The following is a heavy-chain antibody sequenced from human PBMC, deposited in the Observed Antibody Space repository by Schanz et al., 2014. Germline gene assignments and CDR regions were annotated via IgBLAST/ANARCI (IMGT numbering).Heavy chain of an antibody. J-gene: IGHJ4*02. D-gene: IGHD3-10*01. CDR2: INSSGGGT. Sequence: QVQLVQSGAEMKKPGASVKVSCKASGYTFTSDSMHWVRQAPGQGLEWMGYINSSGGGTSYAQKFQDRLTMTRDASTSTVYMELSSRISEDTAVEYCAKDQGSYGAGSDSCFDYWGQGTLATVSS. CDR3: AKDQGSYGAGSDSCFDY. CDR1: GYTFTSDS. V-gene: IGHV1-46*01.